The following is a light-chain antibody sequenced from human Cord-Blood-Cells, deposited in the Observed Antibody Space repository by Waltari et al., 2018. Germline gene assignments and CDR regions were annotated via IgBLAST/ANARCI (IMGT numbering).Light chain of an antibody. J-gene: IGKJ1*01. CDR2: AAS. Sequence: DIQITQSPSSLSASVGDRVTITCRASPSISSYLNWYQQKPGKPPKLLIYAASSLQSGVPSRFSGSGSGTDFTLTISSLQPEDFATYYCQQSYSTPRTFGQGTKVEIK. V-gene: IGKV1-39*01. CDR1: PSISSY. CDR3: QQSYSTPRT.